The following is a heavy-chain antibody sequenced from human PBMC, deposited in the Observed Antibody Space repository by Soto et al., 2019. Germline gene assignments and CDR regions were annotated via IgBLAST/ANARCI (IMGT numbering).Heavy chain of an antibody. Sequence: SETPSLPRAVYGGSFRGYYWTWVRQPPGTGLEWIGEINHSGSTNYNPSLKSRVTTSVATSKNQFSLKLTSVTAPGTAVYYFASDKITGLFDYWREGNMVTVSS. D-gene: IGHD2-8*02. CDR2: INHSGST. CDR3: ASDKITGLFDY. V-gene: IGHV4-34*01. CDR1: GGSFRGYY. J-gene: IGHJ4*02.